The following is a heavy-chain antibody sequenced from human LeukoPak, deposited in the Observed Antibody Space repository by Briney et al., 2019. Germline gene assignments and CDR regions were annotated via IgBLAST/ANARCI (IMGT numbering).Heavy chain of an antibody. J-gene: IGHJ3*02. V-gene: IGHV3-49*03. CDR3: TRGPPSLRYFDWLNPDDAFDI. CDR2: ITNKAFGGTA. CDR1: GFNFGDYA. D-gene: IGHD3-9*01. Sequence: GGSLRLSCTASGFNFGDYAMSWFRQAPEKGLEGVGFITNKAFGGTAEYAASVKGRFTISRDDSRSIAYLQMDNLRTEDTGVYYCTRGPPSLRYFDWLNPDDAFDIWGQGTMVTVSS.